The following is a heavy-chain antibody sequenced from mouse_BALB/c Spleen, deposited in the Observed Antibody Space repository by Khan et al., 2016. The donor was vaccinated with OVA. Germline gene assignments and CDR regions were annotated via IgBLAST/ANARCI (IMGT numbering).Heavy chain of an antibody. J-gene: IGHJ4*01. CDR2: IWGDGNT. Sequence: QMQLEESGPGLVAPSQSLSITCTASGFSFISYGVNWVRQPPGKGLEWLGVIWGDGNTTYHSALISRLSISKDNSKSHVSLKLNSLQTDDTATYYCAKFDDIFYAVDYWGQGTSVTVSS. D-gene: IGHD2-3*01. CDR3: AKFDDIFYAVDY. V-gene: IGHV2-3*01. CDR1: GFSFISYG.